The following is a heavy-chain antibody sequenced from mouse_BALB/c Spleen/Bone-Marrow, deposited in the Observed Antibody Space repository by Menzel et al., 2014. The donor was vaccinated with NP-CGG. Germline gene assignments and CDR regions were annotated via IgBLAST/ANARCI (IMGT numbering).Heavy chain of an antibody. CDR2: IYPGSGST. Sequence: LKQSGSELVRPGASVKLSCKASGYTFTSYWMHWVKQRPGQGLEWIGNIYPGSGSTNYDEKFKSKATLTVDTSSSTAYMQLSSLTSEDSAVYYCTRYYGYYAMDYWSQGTSVTVSS. CDR3: TRYYGYYAMDY. V-gene: IGHV1S22*01. J-gene: IGHJ4*01. CDR1: GYTFTSYW. D-gene: IGHD1-2*01.